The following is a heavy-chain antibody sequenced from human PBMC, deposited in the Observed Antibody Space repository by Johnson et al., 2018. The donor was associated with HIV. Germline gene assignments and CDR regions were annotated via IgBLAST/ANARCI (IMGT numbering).Heavy chain of an antibody. V-gene: IGHV3-11*04. Sequence: VQLVESGGGLVKPGGSLRLSCAASGFIFSDYYMSWIRQAPGKGLEWVSYISSSGSTIYYADSVKGRFTISRDNAKNSLYLQMKSLRTEDTAVYYCARVSLYGSDAFDIWGQGTMVTVSS. CDR1: GFIFSDYY. J-gene: IGHJ3*02. CDR3: ARVSLYGSDAFDI. D-gene: IGHD5-24*01. CDR2: ISSSGSTI.